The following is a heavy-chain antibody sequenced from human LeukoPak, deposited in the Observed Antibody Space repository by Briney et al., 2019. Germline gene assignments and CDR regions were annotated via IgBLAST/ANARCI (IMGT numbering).Heavy chain of an antibody. CDR1: GYTFTSYG. V-gene: IGHV1-18*01. J-gene: IGHJ5*02. D-gene: IGHD3-10*01. Sequence: ASVKVSCKASGYTFTSYGISWVRQAPGQGLEWMGWISAYNGNTNYAQKLQGRVTMTTDTSTSTAYMELRSLRPDDTAVYYCARVYGSGSYYMTLRYNWFDPWGQGTLVTVSS. CDR3: ARVYGSGSYYMTLRYNWFDP. CDR2: ISAYNGNT.